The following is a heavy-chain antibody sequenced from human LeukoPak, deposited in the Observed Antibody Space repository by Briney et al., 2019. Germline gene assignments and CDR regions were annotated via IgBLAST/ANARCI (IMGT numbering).Heavy chain of an antibody. V-gene: IGHV1-69*13. Sequence: SVKVSCKASGGTFISYAISWVRQAPGQGLEWMGGIIPIFGTANYAQKFQGRVTITADESTSTAYMELSSLRSEDTAVYYCARATSWYYGSGSYIPQYYFDYWGQGTLVTVSS. J-gene: IGHJ4*02. D-gene: IGHD3-10*01. CDR1: GGTFISYA. CDR3: ARATSWYYGSGSYIPQYYFDY. CDR2: IIPIFGTA.